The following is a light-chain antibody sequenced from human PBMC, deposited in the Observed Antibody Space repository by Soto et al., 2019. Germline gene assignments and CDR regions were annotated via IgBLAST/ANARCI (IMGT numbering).Light chain of an antibody. Sequence: EIVLTQSPATLSLSPGERATLSCRASQSVSSYLAWYQQKPGQAPRLLIYDASNRATGIPARFRGSGSGTDFNLTISSLEPEYFAVYYCQQRSNWPPKLTFGGGTKVEIK. J-gene: IGKJ4*01. V-gene: IGKV3-11*01. CDR1: QSVSSY. CDR2: DAS. CDR3: QQRSNWPPKLT.